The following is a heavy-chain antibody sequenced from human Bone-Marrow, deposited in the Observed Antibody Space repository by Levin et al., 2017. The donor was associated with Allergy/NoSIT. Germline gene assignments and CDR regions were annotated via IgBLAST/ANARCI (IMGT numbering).Heavy chain of an antibody. D-gene: IGHD1-14*01. CDR3: AHNSRQPDGTYYYYGMDV. CDR2: IYWDDDK. Sequence: QTPSLTCTFSGFSLSTSGVGVGWIRQPPGKALEWLVLIYWDDDKRYSPFLKSRLTIPKDTPKNHVVLTMTNMDPVDTATYYCAHNSRQPDGTYYYYGMDVWGQGTAVTVSS. CDR1: GFSLSTSGVG. J-gene: IGHJ6*02. V-gene: IGHV2-5*02.